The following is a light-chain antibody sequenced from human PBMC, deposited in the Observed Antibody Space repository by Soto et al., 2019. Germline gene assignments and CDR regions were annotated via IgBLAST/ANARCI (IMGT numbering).Light chain of an antibody. V-gene: IGKV1-5*01. CDR2: DAS. CDR3: QQYNSYWT. J-gene: IGKJ1*01. Sequence: DIQMTQSPSTLSASVGDRVTITCRASQSISSWLAWYQQKPGKAPKLLIYDASSLESGVPSRFSGSGSGTAFTLTISSLQPDDFAPYYCQQYNSYWTFGQGTKVEIK. CDR1: QSISSW.